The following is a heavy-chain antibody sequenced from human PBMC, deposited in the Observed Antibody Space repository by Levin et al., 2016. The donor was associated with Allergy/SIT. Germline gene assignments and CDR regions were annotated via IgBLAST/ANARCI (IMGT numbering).Heavy chain of an antibody. J-gene: IGHJ4*02. V-gene: IGHV3-7*01. Sequence: GGSLRLSCAASGFTFNTYWMIWVRQTPGKGLEWVASMNQDGSQKYYVGSVEGRFTISRDNAKSSLYLQMNNLRAEDTAVYYCATDRGPNSFDYWGQGALVTVSS. CDR3: ATDRGPNSFDY. CDR2: MNQDGSQK. CDR1: GFTFNTYW. D-gene: IGHD3-16*01.